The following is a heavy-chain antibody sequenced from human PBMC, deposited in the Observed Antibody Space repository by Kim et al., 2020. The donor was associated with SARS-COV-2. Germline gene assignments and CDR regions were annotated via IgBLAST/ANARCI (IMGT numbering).Heavy chain of an antibody. D-gene: IGHD2-15*01. CDR3: AREDHYCSGGSCYGSEFGDY. J-gene: IGHJ4*02. CDR2: ISAYNGNT. Sequence: ASVKVSCKASGYTFTSYGISWVRQAPGQGLEWMGWISAYNGNTNYAQKLQGRVTMTTDTSTSTAYMELRSLRSDDTAVYYCAREDHYCSGGSCYGSEFGDYWGQGTLVTVSS. V-gene: IGHV1-18*01. CDR1: GYTFTSYG.